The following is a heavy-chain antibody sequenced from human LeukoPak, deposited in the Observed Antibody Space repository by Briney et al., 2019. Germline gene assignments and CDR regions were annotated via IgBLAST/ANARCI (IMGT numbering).Heavy chain of an antibody. CDR3: ARAGIVARRGGVFDY. CDR1: GGSFIGYY. J-gene: IGHJ4*02. Sequence: SETLSLTCAVYGGSFIGYYWSWIRQPPGKGLEWIGEINHSGSTNYNPSLKSRVTISVDTSKNQFSLKLSSVTAADTAVYYCARAGIVARRGGVFDYWGQGTLVTVPS. CDR2: INHSGST. V-gene: IGHV4-34*01. D-gene: IGHD6-6*01.